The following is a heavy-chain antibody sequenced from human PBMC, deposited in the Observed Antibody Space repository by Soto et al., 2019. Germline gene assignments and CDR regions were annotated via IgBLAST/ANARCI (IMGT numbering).Heavy chain of an antibody. Sequence: QVQLVQSGAEVKKPGSSVKVSCKASGGTFSSYAISWVRQAPGQGLEWMGGIIPIFGTANYAQKFQGRVTITADKSTSTAYIELSSLRSEDTAVYYCAGGIAVAGTWYFDYWGQGTLVTVSS. CDR2: IIPIFGTA. V-gene: IGHV1-69*06. D-gene: IGHD6-19*01. J-gene: IGHJ4*02. CDR1: GGTFSSYA. CDR3: AGGIAVAGTWYFDY.